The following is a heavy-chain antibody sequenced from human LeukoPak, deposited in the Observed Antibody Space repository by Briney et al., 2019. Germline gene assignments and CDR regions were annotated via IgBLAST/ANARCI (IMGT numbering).Heavy chain of an antibody. CDR3: AKDPDGGPFDY. J-gene: IGHJ4*02. Sequence: GGSLRLSCVASEFTFSNYWMHWVRQAPGKGLVYVSRINNDGSSTNYADSVKGRFTISRDNSKNTLYLQMNSLRAEDTAVYYCAKDPDGGPFDYWGQGTLVTVSS. CDR1: EFTFSNYW. CDR2: INNDGSST. V-gene: IGHV3-74*01. D-gene: IGHD1-14*01.